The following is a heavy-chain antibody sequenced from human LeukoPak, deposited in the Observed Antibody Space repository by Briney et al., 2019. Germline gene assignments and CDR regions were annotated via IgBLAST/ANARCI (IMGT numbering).Heavy chain of an antibody. Sequence: GGSLRLSCAASGFTFSSYAMSWVRQAPGKGLEWVSAISGSGGSTYYADSVKGRFTISRDNSKNTLYLQMNSLRAEDTAVYYCAKDHIGFIVVVTAGYFDYWGQGTLVTVSS. J-gene: IGHJ4*02. CDR3: AKDHIGFIVVVTAGYFDY. CDR2: ISGSGGST. V-gene: IGHV3-23*01. CDR1: GFTFSSYA. D-gene: IGHD3-22*01.